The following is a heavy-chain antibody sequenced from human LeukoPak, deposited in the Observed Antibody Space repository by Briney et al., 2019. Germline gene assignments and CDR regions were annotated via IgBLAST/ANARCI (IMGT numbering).Heavy chain of an antibody. CDR2: ISYDGSNK. D-gene: IGHD6-13*01. J-gene: IGHJ1*01. Sequence: GGSLRLSCAASGFTFDDYAMHWVRQAPGKGLEWVAVISYDGSNKYYADSVKGRFTISRDNSKNTLYLQMNSLRAEDTAVYYCAKEAVRSSIAVAGTRYFQHWGQGTLVTVSS. V-gene: IGHV3-30-3*01. CDR1: GFTFDDYA. CDR3: AKEAVRSSIAVAGTRYFQH.